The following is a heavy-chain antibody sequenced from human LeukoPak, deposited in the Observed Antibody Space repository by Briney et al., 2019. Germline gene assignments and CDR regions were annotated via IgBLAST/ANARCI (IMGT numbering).Heavy chain of an antibody. D-gene: IGHD3-10*01. J-gene: IGHJ4*02. Sequence: ASVKVSCKVSGYTLTELSMHWVRQAPGKGLEWMGGFDPEDGETIYAQKFQGMVTMTRDTSISTAYMELSRLRSDDTAVYYCARVPTDYYGSGSYTHDYWGQGTLVTVSS. CDR2: FDPEDGET. CDR1: GYTLTELS. CDR3: ARVPTDYYGSGSYTHDY. V-gene: IGHV1-24*01.